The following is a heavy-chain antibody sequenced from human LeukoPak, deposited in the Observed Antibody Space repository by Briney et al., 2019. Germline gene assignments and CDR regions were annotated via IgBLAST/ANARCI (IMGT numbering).Heavy chain of an antibody. D-gene: IGHD1/OR15-1a*01. CDR3: ATNNIFDS. V-gene: IGHV3-23*01. CDR1: GFTFTNYA. CDR2: ISGSGSGGST. J-gene: IGHJ4*02. Sequence: PGGSLRLSCAVSGFTFTNYAMSWVRQAPGKGLERVSRISGSGSGGSTSYADSVKGRFTISRDNSKNTLYLQMNSLRAEDTAVYYCATNNIFDSWGQGTLVTVSS.